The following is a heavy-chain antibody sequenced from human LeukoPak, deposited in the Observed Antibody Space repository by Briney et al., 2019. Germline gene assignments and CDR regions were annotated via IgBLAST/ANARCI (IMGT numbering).Heavy chain of an antibody. V-gene: IGHV3-74*01. D-gene: IGHD5-18*01. CDR2: INSDGSSI. CDR1: GFTFSSFW. J-gene: IGHJ4*02. CDR3: ARVGYNYGFDY. Sequence: GGSLRLSCAASGFTFSSFWMHWVRQAPGKGLAWVSRINSDGSSINYADSVKGRFTISRDNAKSTLYLQMNSRTAEDSAVYYCARVGYNYGFDYWGQGALVTVSS.